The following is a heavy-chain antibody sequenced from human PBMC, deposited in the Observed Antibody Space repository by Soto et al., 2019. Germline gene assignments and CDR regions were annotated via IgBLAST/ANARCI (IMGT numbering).Heavy chain of an antibody. J-gene: IGHJ4*02. CDR3: ARQIYDSDTGPNFQYYFDS. V-gene: IGHV5-10-1*01. Sequence: GESQKISCQGSGYSFAGYWITWVRQQPGKGLEWMGRIDPSDSQTYYSPSFRGHVTISVTKSITTVFLQWSSLRASDTAMYYCARQIYDSDTGPNFQYYFDSWGQGTPVTVSS. CDR1: GYSFAGYW. CDR2: IDPSDSQT. D-gene: IGHD3-22*01.